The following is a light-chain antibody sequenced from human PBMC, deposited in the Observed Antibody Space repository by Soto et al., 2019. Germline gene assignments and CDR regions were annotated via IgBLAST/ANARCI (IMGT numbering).Light chain of an antibody. CDR3: LQHNSYPLT. J-gene: IGKJ4*01. Sequence: EIVLTQSPATLSSSPGERATLSCRASQSVNSYLAWYQQKPGQPPRLLIYDASNRATGIPARFSGSGSGTDFTLTISSLEPEDFATYYCLQHNSYPLTFGGGTKVDIK. V-gene: IGKV3-11*01. CDR1: QSVNSY. CDR2: DAS.